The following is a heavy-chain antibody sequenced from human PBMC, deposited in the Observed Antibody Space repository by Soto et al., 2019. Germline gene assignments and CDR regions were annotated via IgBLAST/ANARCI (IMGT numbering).Heavy chain of an antibody. J-gene: IGHJ5*02. Sequence: QVQLVQSGAEVKKPGSSVKVSCKASGGTFSSYAISWGRQAPGQGLEWMGGIIPIFGTANYAQKFQGRVTITEDKSTSTAYMERSSLRSEDTAVYYCARMGVSSPAPFDPWGQGTLVTVSS. CDR3: ARMGVSSPAPFDP. CDR2: IIPIFGTA. D-gene: IGHD2-21*01. V-gene: IGHV1-69*06. CDR1: GGTFSSYA.